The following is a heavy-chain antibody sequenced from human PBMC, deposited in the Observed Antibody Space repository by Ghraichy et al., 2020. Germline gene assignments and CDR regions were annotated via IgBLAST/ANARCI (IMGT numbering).Heavy chain of an antibody. CDR1: GFNVGSKY. D-gene: IGHD3-10*01. CDR2: IYTGGTT. CDR3: ARDLRPDYGSSGMDV. J-gene: IGHJ6*02. V-gene: IGHV3-53*01. Sequence: GESLNISCAASGFNVGSKYMTWVRQAPGTGLDWVGVIYTGGTTYYAESVKGRFTISRDNSKNMLYLQMNSLRTEDTAVYYCARDLRPDYGSSGMDVWGQGTTVTVSS.